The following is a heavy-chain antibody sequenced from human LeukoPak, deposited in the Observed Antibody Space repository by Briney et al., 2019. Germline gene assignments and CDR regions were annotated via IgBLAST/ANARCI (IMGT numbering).Heavy chain of an antibody. D-gene: IGHD4-17*01. J-gene: IGHJ2*01. CDR1: GYTLTELS. V-gene: IGHV1-24*01. CDR2: FDPEDGET. Sequence: ASVKVSCKVSGYTLTELSMHWVRQAPGKGLEWMGGFDPEDGETIYAQKFQGRVTMTEDTSTDTAYMELGSLRSEDTAVYYCATDGSMTTVTGYFDLWGRGTLVTVSS. CDR3: ATDGSMTTVTGYFDL.